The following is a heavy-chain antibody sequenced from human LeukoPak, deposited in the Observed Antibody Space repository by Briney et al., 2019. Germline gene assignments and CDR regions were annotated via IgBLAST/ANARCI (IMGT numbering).Heavy chain of an antibody. CDR3: AKLWYNGYDKDY. J-gene: IGHJ4*02. CDR1: GFTFSSYG. Sequence: QTGGSLRLSCAASGFTFSSYGMHWVRQAPGKGLEWVAFIRYDGSNKYYADSVKGRFTISRDNSKSTLYLQMNSLRAEDTAVYYCAKLWYNGYDKDYWGQGTLVTVSS. V-gene: IGHV3-30*02. D-gene: IGHD5-12*01. CDR2: IRYDGSNK.